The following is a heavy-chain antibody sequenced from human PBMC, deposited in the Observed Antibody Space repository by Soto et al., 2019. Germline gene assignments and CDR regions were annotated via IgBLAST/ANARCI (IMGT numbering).Heavy chain of an antibody. CDR3: ARVGYDSGGYFDYFDY. CDR1: GGSISSGGYS. CDR2: IYHSGST. Sequence: NPSETLSLTCAVSGGSISSGGYSWSWIRQPPGKGLEWIGYIYHSGSTYYNPSLKSRVTISVDRSKNQFSLKLSSVTAADTAVYYCARVGYDSGGYFDYFDYWGQGTLVTVSS. J-gene: IGHJ4*02. D-gene: IGHD3-22*01. V-gene: IGHV4-30-2*01.